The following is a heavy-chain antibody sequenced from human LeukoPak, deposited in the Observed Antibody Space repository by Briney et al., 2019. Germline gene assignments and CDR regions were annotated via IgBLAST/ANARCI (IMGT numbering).Heavy chain of an antibody. CDR3: ARRDDLFDS. D-gene: IGHD2-21*02. J-gene: IGHJ4*02. CDR2: IYSSGST. CDR1: GGSISTYY. V-gene: IGHV4-4*07. Sequence: SETLSLTCTVSGGSISTYYWSWIRQPAGKGLEWIGRIYSSGSTTYNPSLKSRVTMSIDTSNNQSSLKLTSVTGADTAVYYCARRDDLFDSWGQGTLVTVSS.